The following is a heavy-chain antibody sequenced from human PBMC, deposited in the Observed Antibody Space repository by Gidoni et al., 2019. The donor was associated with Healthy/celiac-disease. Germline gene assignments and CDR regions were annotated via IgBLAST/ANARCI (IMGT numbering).Heavy chain of an antibody. V-gene: IGHV1-69*06. CDR3: ARDGIAVAGTGYYFDY. J-gene: IGHJ4*02. CDR2: IIPSFGTA. Sequence: QVQLVQSGAEVKKPGSSVKVSCKASGGTFSSYAISWVRQAPGQGLEWMGGIIPSFGTANYAQKFQGRVTITADKSTSTAYMELSSLRSEDTAVYYCARDGIAVAGTGYYFDYWGQGTLVTVSS. D-gene: IGHD6-19*01. CDR1: GGTFSSYA.